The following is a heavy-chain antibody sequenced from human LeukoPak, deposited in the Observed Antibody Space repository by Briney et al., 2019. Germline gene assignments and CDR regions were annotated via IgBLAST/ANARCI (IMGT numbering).Heavy chain of an antibody. Sequence: SRTLSLTCTVSGGSNSSGSYYWSWIRQPAGKGLEWIGRIYTSGSTNYNPSLKSRVTISVDTSKNQFSLKLSSVTAADTAVYYCAREGLDSYGSYYYYYYMDVWGKGTTVTVSS. D-gene: IGHD5-18*01. J-gene: IGHJ6*03. CDR3: AREGLDSYGSYYYYYYMDV. CDR1: GGSNSSGSYY. CDR2: IYTSGST. V-gene: IGHV4-61*02.